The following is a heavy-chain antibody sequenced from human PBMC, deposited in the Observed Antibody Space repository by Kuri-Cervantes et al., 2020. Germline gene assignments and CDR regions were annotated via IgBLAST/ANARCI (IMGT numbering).Heavy chain of an antibody. J-gene: IGHJ4*02. V-gene: IGHV3-23*01. CDR1: GFTFSSYA. CDR3: ATDSDRIVGATDFDY. CDR2: ISTSGGTK. D-gene: IGHD1-26*01. Sequence: GESLKISCAASGFTFSSYAISWVRQAPGKGLEWVSTISTSGGTKYYADSVKGRFTISRDNAKNTLYLQMNSLRAEDTAVYYCATDSDRIVGATDFDYWGQGTLVTVSS.